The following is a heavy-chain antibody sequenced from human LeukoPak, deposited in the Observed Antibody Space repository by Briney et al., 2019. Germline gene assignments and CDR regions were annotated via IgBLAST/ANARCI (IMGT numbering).Heavy chain of an antibody. Sequence: SETLSLTCTVSGVSISSSNSYWGWIRQPPGKGLEWIGSIYYTGNTYYNASLKSRVTISIDTSKNQISLRLTSVTATDTAMYYCARQTGSGLFTLPGGQGSLVTVSS. V-gene: IGHV4-39*01. CDR3: ARQTGSGLFTLP. D-gene: IGHD3/OR15-3a*01. J-gene: IGHJ4*02. CDR2: IYYTGNT. CDR1: GVSISSSNSY.